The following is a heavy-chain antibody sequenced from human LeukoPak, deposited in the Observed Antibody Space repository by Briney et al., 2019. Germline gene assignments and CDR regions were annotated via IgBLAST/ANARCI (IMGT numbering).Heavy chain of an antibody. CDR3: AREITFGGVIVNDY. V-gene: IGHV4-4*07. CDR2: IYTSGST. D-gene: IGHD3-16*02. Sequence: SETLSLTCTVSGGSISNYYWSWIRQPAGKGLEWIGRIYTSGSTNYNPSLKSRVTMSVDTSKNQFSLKLSSVTAADTAVYYCAREITFGGVIVNDYWGQGTLVTVSS. CDR1: GGSISNYY. J-gene: IGHJ4*02.